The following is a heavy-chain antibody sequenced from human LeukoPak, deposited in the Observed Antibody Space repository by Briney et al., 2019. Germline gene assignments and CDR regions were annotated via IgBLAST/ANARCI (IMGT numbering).Heavy chain of an antibody. CDR1: GFTFSSYA. CDR3: AKATIVVVPAAMDY. J-gene: IGHJ4*02. Sequence: GGSLRLSCAASGFTFSSYAMSWVRQAPGKGLEWVSAISGSGGSTYYADSVKGRFTIPRDNSKNTLYLQMNSLRAEDTAVYYCAKATIVVVPAAMDYWGQGTLVTVSS. D-gene: IGHD2-2*01. V-gene: IGHV3-23*01. CDR2: ISGSGGST.